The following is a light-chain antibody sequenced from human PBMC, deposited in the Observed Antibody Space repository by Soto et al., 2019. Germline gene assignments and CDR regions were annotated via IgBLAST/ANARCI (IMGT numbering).Light chain of an antibody. CDR3: QQRSNWPIT. J-gene: IGKJ5*01. CDR1: QSVSTF. Sequence: EIVLTQSPATLSLSPGQRATLSCRASQSVSTFLAWYQQKPGQAPRLLIYDASNRATGIPARFRGSGSGTDSTLTISSLEPEDLAVYYCQQRSNWPITFGQGTRLEIE. CDR2: DAS. V-gene: IGKV3-11*01.